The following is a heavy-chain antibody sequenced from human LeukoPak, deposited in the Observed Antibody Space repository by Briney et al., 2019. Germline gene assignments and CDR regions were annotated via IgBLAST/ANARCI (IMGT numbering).Heavy chain of an antibody. CDR1: GFTFSSYA. J-gene: IGHJ1*01. D-gene: IGHD6-19*01. Sequence: GGSLRLSCAASGFTFSSYAMRWVRQAPGKGLEWVAVISYDGSNKYYADSVKGRFTISRDNVKNSLYLQMNSLRAEDTAVYYCARDSHQQWLSPEYIQHWGQGTLVTVSS. CDR2: ISYDGSNK. V-gene: IGHV3-30*04. CDR3: ARDSHQQWLSPEYIQH.